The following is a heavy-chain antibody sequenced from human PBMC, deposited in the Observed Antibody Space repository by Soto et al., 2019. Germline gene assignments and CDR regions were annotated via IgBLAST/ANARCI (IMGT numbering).Heavy chain of an antibody. D-gene: IGHD6-19*01. J-gene: IGHJ3*02. CDR3: ARAMGTDGWSNHPFDI. V-gene: IGHV3-7*04. Sequence: GGSLRLSCAASEFTFSRYWMDWVRQAPRKGLEWVATIKHDGSEKYYVDSVKGRFIISRDNAKNSVFLQMNGLRVEDTAVYFCARAMGTDGWSNHPFDIWGQGTMVTVSS. CDR1: EFTFSRYW. CDR2: IKHDGSEK.